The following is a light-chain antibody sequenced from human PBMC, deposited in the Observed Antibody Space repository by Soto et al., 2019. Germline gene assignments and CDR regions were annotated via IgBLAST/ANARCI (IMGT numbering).Light chain of an antibody. CDR3: GTWDSSLSAVV. CDR2: DNN. Sequence: QSVLTQPPSVSAAPGQKVTISCSGSSSNIGNNYESWYQQLPGTAPKLLIYDNNKQPSGIPDRFSGSKSGTSATLGITGLQTGDEADYYCGTWDSSLSAVVFGGGTKVTVL. V-gene: IGLV1-51*01. J-gene: IGLJ2*01. CDR1: SSNIGNNY.